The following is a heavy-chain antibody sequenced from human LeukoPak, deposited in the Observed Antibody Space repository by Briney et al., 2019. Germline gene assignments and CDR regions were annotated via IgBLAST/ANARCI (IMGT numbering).Heavy chain of an antibody. CDR3: ARHGESNSWYTWFDP. V-gene: IGHV4-59*05. CDR2: IYYSGST. J-gene: IGHJ5*02. Sequence: PSETLSLTCTVSGGSISGYYWSWIRQPPGKGLEWIGSIYYSGSTHYNPSLKSRVTISVDTSKNQFSLNLSSVTAADTAVYYCARHGESNSWYTWFDPWGQGTLVTVSS. D-gene: IGHD6-13*01. CDR1: GGSISGYY.